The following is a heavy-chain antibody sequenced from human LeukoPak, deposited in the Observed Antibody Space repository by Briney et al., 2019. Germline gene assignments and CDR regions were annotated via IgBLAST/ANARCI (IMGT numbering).Heavy chain of an antibody. Sequence: GGSLRLSCAASGFTFSSYAMSWVRQAPGKGLEWVAVISYDGSNKYYADSVKGRFTISRDNSKNTLYLQMNSLRAEDTAVYYCAKDGGGNADYWGQGTLVTVSS. CDR3: AKDGGGNADY. V-gene: IGHV3-30*18. CDR2: ISYDGSNK. CDR1: GFTFSSYA. J-gene: IGHJ4*02. D-gene: IGHD4-23*01.